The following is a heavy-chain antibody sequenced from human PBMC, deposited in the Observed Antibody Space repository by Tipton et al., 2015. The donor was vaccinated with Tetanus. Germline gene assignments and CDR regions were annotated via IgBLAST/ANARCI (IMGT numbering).Heavy chain of an antibody. CDR3: ARRSYCTSNRCFDAFDL. CDR2: IFASGST. V-gene: IGHV4-4*08. CDR1: GDSMTRYY. D-gene: IGHD2-8*01. J-gene: IGHJ3*01. Sequence: GSLRLSCTVSGDSMTRYYWSWIRQPPGKGLEWISYIFASGSTNYNPALKSRVTISMDTSKNQISLNLTSVTAADTAVYFCARRSYCTSNRCFDAFDLWGPGTRVTVSS.